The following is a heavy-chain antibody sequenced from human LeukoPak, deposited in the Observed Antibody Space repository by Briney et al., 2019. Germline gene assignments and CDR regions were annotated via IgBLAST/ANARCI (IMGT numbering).Heavy chain of an antibody. V-gene: IGHV1-69*04. CDR3: AREGAYCSSTSGYTGEESAFDP. J-gene: IGHJ5*02. D-gene: IGHD2-2*02. CDR2: IIPILGIA. Sequence: GASVKVSCKASGGTFSSYTISWVRQAPGQGLEWMGRIIPILGIANYAQKYQGRVTITADKSTSTAYMELSSLRSEDTAVYYCAREGAYCSSTSGYTGEESAFDPWDQGTLVTVSS. CDR1: GGTFSSYT.